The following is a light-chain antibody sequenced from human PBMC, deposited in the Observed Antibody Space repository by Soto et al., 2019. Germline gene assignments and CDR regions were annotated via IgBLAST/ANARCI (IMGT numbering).Light chain of an antibody. CDR3: CSYAGSSTYV. V-gene: IGLV2-23*02. CDR2: EVR. CDR1: SSDVGRYNL. Sequence: QSALTQPASVSGSPGQSITISCTGTSSDVGRYNLVSLYQQHPGKAPKLMIYEVRKRPSGVSNRFSGYNSGNTGSLTISGLQAEDWGAYYCCSYAGSSTYVFGTGINVTVL. J-gene: IGLJ1*01.